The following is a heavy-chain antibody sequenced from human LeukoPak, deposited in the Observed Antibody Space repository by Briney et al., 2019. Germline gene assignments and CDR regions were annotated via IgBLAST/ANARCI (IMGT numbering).Heavy chain of an antibody. Sequence: PGGSLRLSCAGSGFTFSSYAMSWVRRAPGKGLEWVAAIRGSGSSTYKADSVKGRFTISRANSKNMLYLQMNSLRAEDTAVYYCAKSDSGSYDYYDYWGQGTLVTVCS. J-gene: IGHJ4*02. CDR3: AKSDSGSYDYYDY. CDR1: GFTFSSYA. V-gene: IGHV3-23*01. CDR2: IRGSGSST. D-gene: IGHD1-26*01.